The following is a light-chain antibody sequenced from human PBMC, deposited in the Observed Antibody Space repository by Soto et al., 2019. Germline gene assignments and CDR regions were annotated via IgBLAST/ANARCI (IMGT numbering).Light chain of an antibody. CDR2: GNS. Sequence: QSVLTQPPSVSGAPGQRVTISSTGSSSNIGAGYDLHWYQQLPGTAPKRRFFGNSNRPSGVPDLFSGYKSGTPASLAITGRQEEYEADYYCQSYDSSLSGSSGLFGGGTKLTVL. J-gene: IGLJ2*01. CDR3: QSYDSSLSGSSGL. V-gene: IGLV1-40*01. CDR1: SSNIGAGYD.